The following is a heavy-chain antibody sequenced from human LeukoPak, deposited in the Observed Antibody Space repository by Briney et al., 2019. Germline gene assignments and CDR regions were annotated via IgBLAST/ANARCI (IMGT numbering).Heavy chain of an antibody. J-gene: IGHJ4*02. CDR1: GGSINNYY. Sequence: SETLSLTCTVFGGSINNYYWSWIRQTAGKGLEWVGRIYTSGSTDYNPSLESRLSISVDTSKNQFSLKLSSVTAADTAVYYCARVLGSYYFDYWGQGTLVTVSS. CDR3: ARVLGSYYFDY. CDR2: IYTSGST. V-gene: IGHV4-4*07. D-gene: IGHD3-10*01.